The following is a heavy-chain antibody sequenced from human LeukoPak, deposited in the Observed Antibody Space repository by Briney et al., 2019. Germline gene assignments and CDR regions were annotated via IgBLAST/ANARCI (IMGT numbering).Heavy chain of an antibody. V-gene: IGHV3-15*01. J-gene: IGHJ4*02. CDR1: GFIFSHAW. Sequence: RGSLRLSCTASGFIFSHAWMNWVRQAPGKGLQWLGRIRSGGAREYAAPAQGRFTISRDDSRNTVYLEMNNLDTDDTAVYFCAVDTPVIDAQIDYWGQGTLVTVSS. D-gene: IGHD3-16*02. CDR3: AVDTPVIDAQIDY. CDR2: IRSGGAR.